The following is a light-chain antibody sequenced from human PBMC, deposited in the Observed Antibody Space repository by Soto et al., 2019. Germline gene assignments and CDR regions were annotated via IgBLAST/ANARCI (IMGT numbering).Light chain of an antibody. CDR2: SND. V-gene: IGLV1-44*01. Sequence: QSVLTQPPSASGTPGQRVTISCSGSSSNIGSNTVNWYQQLPGTAPKLLIYSNDQRPSGVPDSFSGSKSGTSASLAISGLQSEDEADYYCAAWDDSLKAVVFGGGTKVTVL. CDR1: SSNIGSNT. CDR3: AAWDDSLKAVV. J-gene: IGLJ2*01.